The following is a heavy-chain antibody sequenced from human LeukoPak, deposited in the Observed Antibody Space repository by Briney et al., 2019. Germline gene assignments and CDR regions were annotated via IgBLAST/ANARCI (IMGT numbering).Heavy chain of an antibody. Sequence: GGSLRLSCVASGFTYSHNGMHWVRQAPGKGLEWVAFIQYDGNTIFYADSVKGRFTISRDNSKNTLYLQMNSLRTDDTAVYYCARVTASRDGYNSWGQGTLVTVSS. D-gene: IGHD5-24*01. J-gene: IGHJ4*02. CDR3: ARVTASRDGYNS. V-gene: IGHV3-30*02. CDR2: IQYDGNTI. CDR1: GFTYSHNG.